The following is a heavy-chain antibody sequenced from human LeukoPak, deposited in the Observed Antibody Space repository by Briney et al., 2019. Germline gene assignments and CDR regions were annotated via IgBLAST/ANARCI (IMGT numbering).Heavy chain of an antibody. CDR1: GFSFIGYK. D-gene: IGHD3-10*01. Sequence: GGSLRLSCAASGFSFIGYKMHWVRQAPGKGLEWVSYISSGSSTIYYADSVKGRFTISRDNAKNSLYLQMNSLRDEDTAVYFCARGKYYGDVWGQGTTVTVSS. CDR2: ISSGSSTI. V-gene: IGHV3-48*02. CDR3: ARGKYYGDV. J-gene: IGHJ6*02.